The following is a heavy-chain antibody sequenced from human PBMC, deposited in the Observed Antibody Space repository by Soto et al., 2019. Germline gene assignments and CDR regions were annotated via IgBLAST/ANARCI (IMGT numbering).Heavy chain of an antibody. D-gene: IGHD3-10*01. J-gene: IGHJ4*01. CDR1: GGSISSYY. V-gene: IGHV4-59*01. Sequence: QVQLQESGPGLVKPSETLSLTCTVSGGSISSYYWNWIRQPPGKGLEWIGYIYSSGSTNYNPSLKSRVTRSVDTSKPPVARTLTSVTPADTAVYYCAREPGSRGDSDYWGHGTLVPVSS. CDR3: AREPGSRGDSDY. CDR2: IYSSGST.